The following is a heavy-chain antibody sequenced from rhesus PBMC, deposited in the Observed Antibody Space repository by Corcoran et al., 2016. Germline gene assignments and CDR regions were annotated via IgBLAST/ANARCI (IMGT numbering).Heavy chain of an antibody. V-gene: IGHV3-100*02. J-gene: IGHJ4*01. CDR2: ISESGGTI. CDR3: TRDGAAARFDY. Sequence: DVQLVESGGGLVKPGGSLRLSCVASGFTFSSYEINCVRKAPGKGLEWVSVISESGGTIYYAASVKGRFTISRENAKNSLCLQMNSLRAEDTAVYYCTRDGAAARFDYWGQGVLVTVSS. CDR1: GFTFSSYE. D-gene: IGHD6-25*01.